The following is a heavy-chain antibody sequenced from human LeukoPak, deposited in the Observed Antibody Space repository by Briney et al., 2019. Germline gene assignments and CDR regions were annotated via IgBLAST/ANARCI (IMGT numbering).Heavy chain of an antibody. CDR3: ARAVGGDGSGSL. Sequence: SETLSLTCTVSGGSISSYYWSWIRQPPGKGLEWIGRISTSGNTDYNPSLKSRVTMSVDTSKNQFSLKLTSVTAADTAVYYCARAVGGDGSGSLWGPGTLVTVSS. CDR1: GGSISSYY. V-gene: IGHV4-4*07. CDR2: ISTSGNT. D-gene: IGHD3-10*01. J-gene: IGHJ4*02.